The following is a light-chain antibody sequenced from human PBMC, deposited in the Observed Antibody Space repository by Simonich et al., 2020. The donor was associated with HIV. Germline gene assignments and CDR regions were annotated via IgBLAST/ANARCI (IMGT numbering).Light chain of an antibody. Sequence: DIVMTQSPYSLAVSLGERATINCKSSQSALYSSNNKNYLAWYQQKPGQPPKLLIYWASTRESGVPDRFSGSGSGTDFTLTISSLQAEDVAVYYCQQYYSTPLTFGQGTKVEIK. CDR3: QQYYSTPLT. CDR1: QSALYSSNNKNY. V-gene: IGKV4-1*01. CDR2: WAS. J-gene: IGKJ1*01.